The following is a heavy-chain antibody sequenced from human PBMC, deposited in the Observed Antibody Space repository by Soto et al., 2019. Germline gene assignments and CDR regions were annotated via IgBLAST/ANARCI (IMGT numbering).Heavy chain of an antibody. Sequence: PSETLSLTCTVSGGSMRNVYWSWIRQPPGKRLEWIGFIFHSGNAKYNPSLKSRVTISIDTSKNQFSLKLSSVTAADTAVYYCAREKRGCTSSRCYGPDYWGQGTLVTVSS. CDR1: GGSMRNVY. J-gene: IGHJ4*02. CDR2: IFHSGNA. D-gene: IGHD2-2*01. CDR3: AREKRGCTSSRCYGPDY. V-gene: IGHV4-59*12.